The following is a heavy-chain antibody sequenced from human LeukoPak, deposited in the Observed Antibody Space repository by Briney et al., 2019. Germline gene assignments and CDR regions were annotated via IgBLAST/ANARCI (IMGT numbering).Heavy chain of an antibody. CDR2: IYYSGST. CDR3: ARMNWNYVRWFDP. V-gene: IGHV4-59*01. Sequence: SETLSLTCTVSGGSISSYYWSWIRQPPGKGLEWIGYIYYSGSTNYNPSLKSRVTISVDTSKNQFSLKLSSVTAADTAVYYCARMNWNYVRWFDPWGQGTLVTVSS. J-gene: IGHJ5*02. CDR1: GGSISSYY. D-gene: IGHD1-7*01.